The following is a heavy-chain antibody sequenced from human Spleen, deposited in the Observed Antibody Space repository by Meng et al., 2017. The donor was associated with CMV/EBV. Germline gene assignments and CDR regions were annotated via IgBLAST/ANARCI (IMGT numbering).Heavy chain of an antibody. CDR3: AAVLGGRMYLDY. CDR2: IQSDGSKK. V-gene: IGHV3-30*02. CDR1: GFTFSTYG. D-gene: IGHD2-8*02. J-gene: IGHJ4*02. Sequence: GGSLRLSCGAYGFTFSTYGMHWVRQAPGKGLEWVAFIQSDGSKKYYADSVKGRFTISRDNSKSTLYVQMNRLRTEDTAVYYCAAVLGGRMYLDYWGQGTRVTVSS.